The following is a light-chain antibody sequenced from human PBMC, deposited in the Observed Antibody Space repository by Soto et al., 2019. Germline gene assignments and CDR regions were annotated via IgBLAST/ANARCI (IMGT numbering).Light chain of an antibody. CDR2: DAS. J-gene: IGKJ1*01. CDR3: QQYARSST. Sequence: IVMTHSPATLSVSPGEIASLSCRASRSVSSNLAWYQQKPGQAPRLLIYDASTRATGIPARFSGSGSGTDFTLTISRLETEDFAMYYCQQYARSSTFGQGTKVDI. V-gene: IGKV3-15*01. CDR1: RSVSSN.